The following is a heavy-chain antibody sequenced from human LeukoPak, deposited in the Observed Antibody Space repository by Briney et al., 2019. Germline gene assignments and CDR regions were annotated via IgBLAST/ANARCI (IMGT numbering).Heavy chain of an antibody. J-gene: IGHJ4*02. Sequence: LPRGSRRLSCAASGFTFSGSAMHWVRQASGKGLEWVGRIRSKANSYATAYAASVKGRFTISRDDSKNTAYLQMNSLKTEDTAVYYCTSRIVVVPGVNKTSSDYWGQGTLVTVSS. CDR1: GFTFSGSA. CDR2: IRSKANSYAT. D-gene: IGHD2-2*01. CDR3: TSRIVVVPGVNKTSSDY. V-gene: IGHV3-73*01.